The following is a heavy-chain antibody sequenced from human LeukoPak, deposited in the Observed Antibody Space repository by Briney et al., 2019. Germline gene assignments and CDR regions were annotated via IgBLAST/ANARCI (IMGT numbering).Heavy chain of an antibody. CDR2: IKEDGSEK. V-gene: IGHV3-7*03. Sequence: PGGSLGLSCAASGFIFRNYWMNWVRQAPGKGLEWVATIKEDGSEKYYVDFVKGRFTISRDNAKNSLFLQMNSLRAEDTAMYYCAKGTKPVMTIPDYWGQGILVTVSS. CDR3: AKGTKPVMTIPDY. CDR1: GFIFRNYW. J-gene: IGHJ4*02. D-gene: IGHD1/OR15-1a*01.